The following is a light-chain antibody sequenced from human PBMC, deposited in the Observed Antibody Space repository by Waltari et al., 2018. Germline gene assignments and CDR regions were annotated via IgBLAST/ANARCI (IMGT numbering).Light chain of an antibody. CDR1: QSVSKY. CDR2: DAS. CDR3: QKYGTLPAT. J-gene: IGKJ1*01. V-gene: IGKV3-20*01. Sequence: EIVLTQSPGTLSLSQGARATLSCRASQSVSKYLAWYQQKPGQAPRLLIYDASIRATGIPDRCSGSGWGTDFSLTISSLEPEDFAVYYCQKYGTLPATFGQGTKVQ.